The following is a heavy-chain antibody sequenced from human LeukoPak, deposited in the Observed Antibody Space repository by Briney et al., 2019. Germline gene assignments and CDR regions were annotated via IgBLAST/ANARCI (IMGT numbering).Heavy chain of an antibody. V-gene: IGHV3-48*02. CDR1: GFTFSSSS. CDR2: ISSSSTT. CDR3: ARRAGYNSDWYLVNDY. Sequence: GGSLRLSCAASGFTFSSSSMNWVRQAPGKGLEWVSYISSSSTTYYADSVKGRFTISRDNAKNSLYLQMNSLRDEDTAVYYCARRAGYNSDWYLVNDYWGQGTLVTVSS. J-gene: IGHJ4*02. D-gene: IGHD6-19*01.